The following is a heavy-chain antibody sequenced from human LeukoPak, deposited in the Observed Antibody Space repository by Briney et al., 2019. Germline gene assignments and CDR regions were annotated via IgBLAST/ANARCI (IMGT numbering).Heavy chain of an antibody. Sequence: SETLSLTCTVSGGSISSGDYYWSWIRQPPGKGLEWIGYIYYSGSTYYNPSLKSRVTISVDTSKNQFSLKLSSVTAADTAVYYCARTPVYCSGGSCYYYYYAMDVWGQGTTVTVSS. CDR2: IYYSGST. J-gene: IGHJ6*02. V-gene: IGHV4-30-4*02. CDR3: ARTPVYCSGGSCYYYYYAMDV. CDR1: GGSISSGDYY. D-gene: IGHD2-15*01.